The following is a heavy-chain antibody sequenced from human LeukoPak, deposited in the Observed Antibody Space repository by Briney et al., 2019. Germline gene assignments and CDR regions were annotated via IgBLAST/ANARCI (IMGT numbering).Heavy chain of an antibody. CDR3: ARDQGYYYDTSGYYDAFDI. Sequence: SETLSLTCTVSDDSISSYYWSSIRQPAGKGLEWIGRIYTSGSTYYTPSLKGRVTMSVDTSKNQFSLKLSSVTAADTAVYYCARDQGYYYDTSGYYDAFDIWGQGTMVTVSS. V-gene: IGHV4-4*07. D-gene: IGHD3-22*01. J-gene: IGHJ3*02. CDR2: IYTSGST. CDR1: DDSISSYY.